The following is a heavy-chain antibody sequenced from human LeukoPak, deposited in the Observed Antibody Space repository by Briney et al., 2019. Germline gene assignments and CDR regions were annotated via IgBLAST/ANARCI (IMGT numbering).Heavy chain of an antibody. CDR1: GFTLSSYS. Sequence: GGSLRLSCAASGFTLSSYSMNWVRQAPGKGLEWVSSISSSSSYIYYADSVKGRFTISRDNAKNSLYLQMNSLRAEDTAVYYCARDLNRAFDIWGQGTMVTVSS. CDR2: ISSSSSYI. CDR3: ARDLNRAFDI. J-gene: IGHJ3*02. V-gene: IGHV3-21*01.